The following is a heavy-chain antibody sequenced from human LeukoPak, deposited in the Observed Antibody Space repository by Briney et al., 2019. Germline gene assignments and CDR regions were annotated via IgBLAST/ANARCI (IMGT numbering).Heavy chain of an antibody. V-gene: IGHV1-46*01. D-gene: IGHD3-3*01. CDR3: ARDEQSGYFDY. Sequence: ASVKVSCKASGYTFTSYYMHWVRQAPAQGLEWMGIINPSGGSTSYAQKFQGRVTMTRDTSTSTVYMELSSLRSEDTAVYYCARDEQSGYFDYWGQGTLVTVSS. J-gene: IGHJ4*02. CDR1: GYTFTSYY. CDR2: INPSGGST.